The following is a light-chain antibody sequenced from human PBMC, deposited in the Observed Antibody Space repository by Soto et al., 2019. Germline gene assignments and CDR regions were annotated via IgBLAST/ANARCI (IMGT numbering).Light chain of an antibody. CDR2: DAT. CDR3: QQYGSSPRT. V-gene: IGKV3-20*01. Sequence: EIVLTQSPAALSLSPGERATLSCRASQSISSYLAWYQQKPGQAPRLLIYDATNRATGIPARFSGSGSGTDSTLTISRLEPEDFAVYYCQQYGSSPRTFGQGTKVDIK. CDR1: QSISSY. J-gene: IGKJ1*01.